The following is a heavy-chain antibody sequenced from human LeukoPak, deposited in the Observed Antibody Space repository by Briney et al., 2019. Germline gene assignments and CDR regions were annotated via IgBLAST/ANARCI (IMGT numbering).Heavy chain of an antibody. CDR1: GYRFTSYW. D-gene: IGHD6-25*01. J-gene: IGHJ4*02. CDR3: ARRGLYYFDY. CDR2: IFPADSDA. Sequence: GESLKISCKVSGYRFTSYWIGWVRQMPGKGLEWVGIIFPADSDAKYSPSFQGQVTISADKSNNTAYVQWSSLKASDTAIYYCARRGLYYFDYWGQGTLVTVSS. V-gene: IGHV5-51*01.